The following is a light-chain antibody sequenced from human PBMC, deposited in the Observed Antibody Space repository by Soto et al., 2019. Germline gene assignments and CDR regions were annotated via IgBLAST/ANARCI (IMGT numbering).Light chain of an antibody. CDR1: QSVSSN. CDR2: GAS. J-gene: IGKJ3*01. CDR3: QHYNNWPPIFT. V-gene: IGKV3-15*01. Sequence: EIVMTQSPATLSVSPGERATLSCRASQSVSSNLAWYQQKPGQAPRLLIYGASTRATGIPARFSGSGSGTEFTLTVSSLQSEDCAVYYCQHYNNWPPIFTFGPGTKVDIK.